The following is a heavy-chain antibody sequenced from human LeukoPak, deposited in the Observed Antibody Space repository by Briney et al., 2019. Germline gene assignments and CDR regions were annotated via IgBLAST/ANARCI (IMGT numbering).Heavy chain of an antibody. CDR1: GGSISTYH. CDR2: IYPSGIT. Sequence: SETLSLTCTVSGGSISTYHWIWIRQPAGKGLEWIGRIYPSGITNYNPSLKSRVTMSVDTSKNQFSLRLTSVTAADTAVYYCARLQSGLGYFDSWGQGILVTVSS. CDR3: ARLQSGLGYFDS. V-gene: IGHV4-4*07. J-gene: IGHJ4*02.